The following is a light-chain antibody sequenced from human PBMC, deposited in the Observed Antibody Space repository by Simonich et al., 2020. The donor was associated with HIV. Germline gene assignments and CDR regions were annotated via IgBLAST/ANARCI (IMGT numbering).Light chain of an antibody. Sequence: EIVMTQSPATLSVSPGERATLSCRASQSVSSNLAWYQQKPGQAPRLLIYGASTRATGISARFSGSGSGTEFTLTISSVQSEDFAVYYCQQYNNWPPWTFGQGTKVEIK. CDR3: QQYNNWPPWT. V-gene: IGKV3-15*01. CDR2: GAS. CDR1: QSVSSN. J-gene: IGKJ1*01.